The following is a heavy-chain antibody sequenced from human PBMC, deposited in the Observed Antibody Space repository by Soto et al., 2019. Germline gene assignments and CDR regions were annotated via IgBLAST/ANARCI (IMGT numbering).Heavy chain of an antibody. J-gene: IGHJ4*02. CDR3: ATSPEYSNYVWDY. D-gene: IGHD4-4*01. V-gene: IGHV4-34*01. Sequence: PSETLSLTCVVYGGSFNDFYWSWIRQPPGKGLEWIGEINHSGAINYNPSVKGRVSISLDTSKNQFSLQMTFLTAADTAVYYCATSPEYSNYVWDYWGQGTLVTVSS. CDR1: GGSFNDFY. CDR2: INHSGAI.